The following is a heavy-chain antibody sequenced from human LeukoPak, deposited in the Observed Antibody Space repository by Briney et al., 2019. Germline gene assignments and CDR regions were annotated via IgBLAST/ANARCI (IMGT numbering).Heavy chain of an antibody. CDR3: AKLTRGYCSSTACPNWLDP. D-gene: IGHD2-2*01. J-gene: IGHJ5*02. CDR2: IHTSGTT. V-gene: IGHV4-4*07. Sequence: PSETLSLTCTVSGGSMRSFYWSFIRQPAGKGPEWIGRIHTSGTTWYNASLKSRVTMSVDTSKNQFSLRLTSVTAADTAIYYCAKLTRGYCSSTACPNWLDPWGQGTLVTVSS. CDR1: GGSMRSFY.